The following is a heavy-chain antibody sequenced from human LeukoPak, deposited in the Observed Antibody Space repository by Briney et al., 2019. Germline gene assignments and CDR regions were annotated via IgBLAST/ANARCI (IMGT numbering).Heavy chain of an antibody. CDR3: AKASSAGDSSSWNY. CDR1: GFTFSDSY. Sequence: KPGGSLRLSCAASGFTFSDSYMTWIRQAPGKGLEWVSYISNSGSAIYYADSVKGRFTISRDNSKKTLHLQMNSLRAEDTAIYYCAKASSAGDSSSWNYWGQGILVTVSS. CDR2: ISNSGSAI. J-gene: IGHJ4*02. V-gene: IGHV3-11*01. D-gene: IGHD6-13*01.